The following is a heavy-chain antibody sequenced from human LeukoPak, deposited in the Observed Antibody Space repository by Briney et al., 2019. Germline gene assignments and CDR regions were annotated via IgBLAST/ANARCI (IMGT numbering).Heavy chain of an antibody. CDR2: ISGSDDST. D-gene: IGHD5-24*01. V-gene: IGHV3-23*01. J-gene: IGHJ4*02. CDR3: AREKLPGGYFDY. CDR1: GFAFGNYA. Sequence: GGSLRLSCAASGFAFGNYAMGWVRQAPGKGLEWVSAISGSDDSTYYADSVKGRFTTSRDKSKNTLYLQMNSLRAEDTAVYYCAREKLPGGYFDYWGQGTLVTVSS.